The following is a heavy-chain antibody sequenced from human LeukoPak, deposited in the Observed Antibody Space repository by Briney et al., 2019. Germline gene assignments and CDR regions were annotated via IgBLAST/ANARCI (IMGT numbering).Heavy chain of an antibody. V-gene: IGHV3-48*03. Sequence: PGGSLRLSCAASGFTFSSYEMNWVRQAPGRGLEWVSYISSSGTTIYYADSVKGRFTISRDNAKNSLYLQTNSLRAEDTAIYYCAREGPSDAFDIWGEGTMVTVSS. J-gene: IGHJ3*02. CDR1: GFTFSSYE. CDR3: AREGPSDAFDI. CDR2: ISSSGTTI.